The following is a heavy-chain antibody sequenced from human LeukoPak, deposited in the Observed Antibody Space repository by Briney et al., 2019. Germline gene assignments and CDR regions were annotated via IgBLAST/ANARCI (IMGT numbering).Heavy chain of an antibody. CDR3: AKIFSDYVWGSYRDDAFDI. D-gene: IGHD3-16*02. V-gene: IGHV3-23*01. Sequence: GGSLRLSCAASGFTFRSYAMSWVRQAPGKGLEWVSAISGSGGSTYYADSVKGRFTISRDNSKNTLYLQMNSLRAEDTAVYYCAKIFSDYVWGSYRDDAFDIWGQGTMVTVSS. CDR2: ISGSGGST. J-gene: IGHJ3*02. CDR1: GFTFRSYA.